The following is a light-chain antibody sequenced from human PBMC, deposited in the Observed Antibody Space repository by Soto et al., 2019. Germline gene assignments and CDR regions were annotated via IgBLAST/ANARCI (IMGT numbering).Light chain of an antibody. CDR3: AAWDDSLNGYV. J-gene: IGLJ1*01. Sequence: QAVVTQPPSASGTPGQRVTISCSGSSSNIGSNTVNWYQQLPGTAPKLLIYCNNQRPSGVPDRFSGSKSGTSASLAISGLQSEDEADYYCAAWDDSLNGYVFGTGTKVTVL. CDR1: SSNIGSNT. V-gene: IGLV1-44*01. CDR2: CNN.